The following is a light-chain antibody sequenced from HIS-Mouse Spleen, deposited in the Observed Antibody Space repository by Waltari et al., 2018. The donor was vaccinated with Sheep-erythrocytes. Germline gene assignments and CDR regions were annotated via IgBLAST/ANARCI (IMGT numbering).Light chain of an antibody. J-gene: IGKJ2*01. Sequence: AIQMTQSPSSLSASVGDRVTIICRASQGIRNDLGWYQQKPGKDPKLLIYAASSLQSGVPSRFSGSGSGTDFTLTISSLQPEDFATYYCLQDYNYPYTFGQGTKLEIK. CDR1: QGIRND. CDR2: AAS. V-gene: IGKV1-6*01. CDR3: LQDYNYPYT.